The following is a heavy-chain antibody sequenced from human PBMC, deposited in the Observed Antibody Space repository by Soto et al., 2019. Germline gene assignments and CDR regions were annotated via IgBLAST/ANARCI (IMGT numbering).Heavy chain of an antibody. V-gene: IGHV5-10-1*01. CDR2: IDPSGSQT. Sequence: GESLKISCKGSGYSFAGYWITWVRQKPGKGLEWMGRIDPSGSQTYYSPSFRGHVIISVTKSITTVFLQWSSLRASDTAMYYCARQIYDSDTGPNFQYYFDSWGQGTPVTVSS. J-gene: IGHJ4*02. D-gene: IGHD3-22*01. CDR1: GYSFAGYW. CDR3: ARQIYDSDTGPNFQYYFDS.